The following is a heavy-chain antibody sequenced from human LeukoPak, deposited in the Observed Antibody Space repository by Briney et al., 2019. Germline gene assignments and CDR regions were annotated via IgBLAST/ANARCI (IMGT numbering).Heavy chain of an antibody. Sequence: GRSLRLSCAASGFTFSSYGMHWVRQAPGKGLEWVAVIWYDGSNKYYADSVKGRFTISRDNSKNTLYLQMNGLRLEDTAVYFCAREGDRHLTFDYWGRGTLVTVSS. D-gene: IGHD3-16*01. CDR3: AREGDRHLTFDY. V-gene: IGHV3-33*01. CDR1: GFTFSSYG. CDR2: IWYDGSNK. J-gene: IGHJ4*02.